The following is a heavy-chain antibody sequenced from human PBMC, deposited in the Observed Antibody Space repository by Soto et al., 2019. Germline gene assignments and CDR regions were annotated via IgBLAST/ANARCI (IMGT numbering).Heavy chain of an antibody. Sequence: PGESLKISCKGSGYSFTSYWIGWVRQMPGKGLEWMGIIYPGDSDTRYSPSFQGQVTISADKSISTAYLLWSSLKASDTAMYYCASHAYITMIRPGHAFGICGKGTMGIVSS. J-gene: IGHJ3*02. V-gene: IGHV5-51*01. D-gene: IGHD3-22*01. CDR1: GYSFTSYW. CDR3: ASHAYITMIRPGHAFGI. CDR2: IYPGDSDT.